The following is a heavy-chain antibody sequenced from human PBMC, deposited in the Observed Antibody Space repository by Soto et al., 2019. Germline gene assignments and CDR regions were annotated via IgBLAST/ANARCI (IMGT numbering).Heavy chain of an antibody. CDR2: NYPHSDGT. Sequence: QVQLVQSGAEVKKPGASVTVSCRTSGYTFSSYYIHWVRQAPGQGLQWMGWNYPHSDGTSYTPRFQGRVTMAANMSLNTAYMELRRLTSDDAATYYCARGHGRQNFDNWGQGTLVTVSS. CDR1: GYTFSSYY. J-gene: IGHJ4*02. V-gene: IGHV1-2*02. CDR3: ARGHGRQNFDN.